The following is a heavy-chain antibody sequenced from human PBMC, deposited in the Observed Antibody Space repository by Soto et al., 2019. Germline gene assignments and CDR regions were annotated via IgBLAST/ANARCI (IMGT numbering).Heavy chain of an antibody. V-gene: IGHV5-51*01. CDR2: IYPGDSDT. D-gene: IGHD6-19*01. J-gene: IGHJ6*03. CDR1: GYSFTSYW. Sequence: PGESLKISCKGSGYSFTSYWIGWVRQMPGKGLEWMGIIYPGDSDTRYSPSFQGQVTISADKSISTAYLQWSSLKASDTAMYYCARRAIAVANYYYYYMDVWGKGTTVTVSS. CDR3: ARRAIAVANYYYYYMDV.